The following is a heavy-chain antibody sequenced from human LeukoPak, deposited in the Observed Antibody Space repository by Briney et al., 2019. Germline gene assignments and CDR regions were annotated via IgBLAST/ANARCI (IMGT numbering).Heavy chain of an antibody. Sequence: SETLSLTCAVYGGSFSGYYWSWIRQPPGKGLEWIGEINHSGSTNYNPSLKSRVTISVDTSKNQFSLKLSSVTAADTAVYYCARVVHGSGSHFDYWGQGTLVTVSS. CDR3: ARVVHGSGSHFDY. J-gene: IGHJ4*02. CDR2: INHSGST. V-gene: IGHV4-34*01. D-gene: IGHD3-10*01. CDR1: GGSFSGYY.